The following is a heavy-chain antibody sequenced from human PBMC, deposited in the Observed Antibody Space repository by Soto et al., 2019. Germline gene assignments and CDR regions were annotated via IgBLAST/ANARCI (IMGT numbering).Heavy chain of an antibody. CDR2: ISASGGST. CDR3: AKARTRSYADALDI. V-gene: IGHV3-23*01. J-gene: IGHJ3*02. CDR1: GFTFNNYA. Sequence: RGSLRLSCAASGFTFNNYAMNWVRQAPGKGLEWVSSISASGGSTYYADSVRGRFTISRDNSKNTLYLQTNSLRAEDTAVYYCAKARTRSYADALDIWGQGTLVTVSS. D-gene: IGHD2-8*01.